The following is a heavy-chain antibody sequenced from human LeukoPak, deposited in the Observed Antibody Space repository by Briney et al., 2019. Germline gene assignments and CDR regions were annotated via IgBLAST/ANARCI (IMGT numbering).Heavy chain of an antibody. CDR1: GFTFSSYA. CDR3: AKASSAIFGVGTTYYFDY. V-gene: IGHV3-23*01. D-gene: IGHD3-3*01. J-gene: IGHJ4*02. Sequence: GGSLRLSCAASGFTFSSYAMSWVRQAPGKGLEWVSGISGSGGSTYYADSVKGRFTISRDHSKNTLYLQMNSLRAEDTALYYCAKASSAIFGVGTTYYFDYWGQGTLVTVSS. CDR2: ISGSGGST.